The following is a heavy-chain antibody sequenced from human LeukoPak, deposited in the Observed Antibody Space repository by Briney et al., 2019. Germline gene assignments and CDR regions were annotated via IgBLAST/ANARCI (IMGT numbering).Heavy chain of an antibody. CDR2: LLPISGAT. V-gene: IGHV1-69*01. CDR1: GCTLTGYG. CDR3: VREGSTRLRGPLEV. D-gene: IGHD4-17*01. J-gene: IGHJ3*01. Sequence: SVKVSCKASGCTLTGYGLSWVRQAPGQGLEWMGGLLPISGATDYPQKFQDRVTINADESTPTAFMELTSLREEDTAVYYCVREGSTRLRGPLEVWGQGTMVTVSS.